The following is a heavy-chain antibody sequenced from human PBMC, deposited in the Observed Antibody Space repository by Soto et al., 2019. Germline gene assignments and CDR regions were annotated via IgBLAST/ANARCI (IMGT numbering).Heavy chain of an antibody. J-gene: IGHJ4*02. CDR3: ATRSITGTLDFSY. V-gene: IGHV1-24*01. CDR2: FDPEDGET. CDR1: GYTLTELS. D-gene: IGHD1-7*01. Sequence: ASVKVSCKVSGYTLTELSMHWVRQAPGKGLEWMGGFDPEDGETIYAQKFQGRVTMTEDTSTDTAYMELGSLRSEDTAVYYCATRSITGTLDFSYWGQGTLVTVSS.